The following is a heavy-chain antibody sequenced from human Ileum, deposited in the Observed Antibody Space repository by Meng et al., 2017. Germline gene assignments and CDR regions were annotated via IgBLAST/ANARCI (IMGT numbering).Heavy chain of an antibody. D-gene: IGHD6-13*01. J-gene: IGHJ4*02. CDR3: AREPPAAAGTGADY. V-gene: IGHV4-31*03. Sequence: QVKLQESGPGLVKPSQTLSFTCTVSGGSISSGGYYWSWIRQHPGKGLEWIGYIYYSGTTYYNPSLKSRVTISVDTSKNQFSLKLSSVTAADTAVYYCAREPPAAAGTGADYWGQGTLVTVSS. CDR1: GGSISSGGYY. CDR2: IYYSGTT.